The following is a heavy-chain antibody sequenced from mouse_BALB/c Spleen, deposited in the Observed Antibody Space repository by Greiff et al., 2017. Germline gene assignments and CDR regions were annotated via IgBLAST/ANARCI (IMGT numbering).Heavy chain of an antibody. CDR3: AGPNWAWFAY. J-gene: IGHJ3*01. V-gene: IGHV3-2*02. CDR1: VYSITSDYA. Sequence: DVQLQESGPGLVKPSQSLSLTCTVTVYSITSDYAWNWIRQFPGNKLEWMGYISYSGSTSYNPSLKSRISITRDTSKNQFFLQLNSVTTEDTATYYCAGPNWAWFAYWGQGTLVTVSA. D-gene: IGHD4-1*01. CDR2: ISYSGST.